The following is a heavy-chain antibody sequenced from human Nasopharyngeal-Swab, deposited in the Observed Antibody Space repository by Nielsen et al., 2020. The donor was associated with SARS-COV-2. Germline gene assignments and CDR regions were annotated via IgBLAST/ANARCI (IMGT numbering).Heavy chain of an antibody. CDR3: ARGFDY. CDR1: GGSISSYY. V-gene: IGHV4-59*13. CDR2: IYYSGST. Sequence: SETLSLTCTVSGGSISSYYWSWIRQPPGKGLEWIGYIYYSGSTNYNPSLKNRVPISVDTSKNQFSLKLRPVTAADTAVYYCARGFDYWGQGTLVTVSS. J-gene: IGHJ4*02.